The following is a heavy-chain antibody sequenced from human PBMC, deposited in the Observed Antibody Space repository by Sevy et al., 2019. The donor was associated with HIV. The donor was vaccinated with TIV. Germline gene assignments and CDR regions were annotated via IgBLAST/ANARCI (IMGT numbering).Heavy chain of an antibody. CDR3: ARGQITTIGFDY. J-gene: IGHJ4*02. Sequence: SETVSLTCTVSGDSISSSGYYWSWIRQHPGEGLEWIGYILYSGNPYYNPSLKSRLIISLDTSKNQFSLKLSSVTAADTAVYYCARGQITTIGFDYWGQGTLVTVSS. V-gene: IGHV4-31*03. CDR2: ILYSGNP. CDR1: GDSISSSGYY. D-gene: IGHD1-1*01.